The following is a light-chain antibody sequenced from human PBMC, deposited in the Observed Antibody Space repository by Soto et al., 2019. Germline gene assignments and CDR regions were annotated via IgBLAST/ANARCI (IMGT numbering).Light chain of an antibody. CDR3: QQYNNWPPWT. J-gene: IGKJ1*01. CDR2: GAS. Sequence: EIVKTQSPATLSVSPGERATLSCRASQSVSSNLAWYQQKPGQAPRLLIYGASTRATGIPARFSGSGSGTEFTLTINSLQSEDFAVYYCQQYNNWPPWTFGQGTKVEIK. CDR1: QSVSSN. V-gene: IGKV3-15*01.